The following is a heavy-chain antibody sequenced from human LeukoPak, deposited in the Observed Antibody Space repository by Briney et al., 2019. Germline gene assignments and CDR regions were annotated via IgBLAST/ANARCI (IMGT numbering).Heavy chain of an antibody. Sequence: GGSLRLSCAASGFTFSGYYMAWIRQAPGKGLEWVSYIGNIATTIHYADSVKGRFTISRDNAKNSLSLQMNSLRAEDTAVYYCARDRGRYFDWLPNDYWGQGTLVTVSS. CDR3: ARDRGRYFDWLPNDY. D-gene: IGHD3-9*01. CDR1: GFTFSGYY. V-gene: IGHV3-11*04. J-gene: IGHJ4*02. CDR2: IGNIATTI.